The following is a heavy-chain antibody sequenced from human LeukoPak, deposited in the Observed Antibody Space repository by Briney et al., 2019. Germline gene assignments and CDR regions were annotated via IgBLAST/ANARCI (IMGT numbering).Heavy chain of an antibody. CDR1: GYTFTRYY. CDR3: AGIAVTNTGGAFDI. V-gene: IGHV1-2*06. D-gene: IGHD6-19*01. CDR2: INTNRGGT. Sequence: ASVKVSCKASGYTFTRYYMHWVRQAPGQGLEWMGRINTNRGGTNFAPKFQRRVTMSRDTSISTAYMELSRLRSDDTAVYYCAGIAVTNTGGAFDIWGQGTMVTVSS. J-gene: IGHJ3*02.